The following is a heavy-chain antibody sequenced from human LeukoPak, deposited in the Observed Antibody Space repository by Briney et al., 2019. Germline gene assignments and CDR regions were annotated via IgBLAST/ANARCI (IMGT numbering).Heavy chain of an antibody. Sequence: PGGSLRLSCTVSGFTVSSNSMSWVRQAPGKGLEWVSFIYSDNTHYSDSVKGRFTISRDNAKNMVYLQMNSLRADDTAIYYCTRAITYFYGSVTYDWFDSWGQGTRVTVSS. CDR1: GFTVSSNS. D-gene: IGHD3-10*01. V-gene: IGHV3-53*01. CDR3: TRAITYFYGSVTYDWFDS. J-gene: IGHJ5*01. CDR2: IYSDNT.